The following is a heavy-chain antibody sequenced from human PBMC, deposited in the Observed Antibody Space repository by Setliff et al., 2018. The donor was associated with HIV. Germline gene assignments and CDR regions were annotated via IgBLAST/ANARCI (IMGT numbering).Heavy chain of an antibody. CDR1: GYTSTIYY. CDR2: INPSGGRT. CDR3: ARDQGDNFWSGYCLDY. V-gene: IGHV1-46*01. J-gene: IGHJ4*02. Sequence: ASVKVSCKASGYTSTIYYMHWVRQAPGPGLEWMGMINPSGGRTSYAQKFQGRVTMTRDTSSSTVYMELSSLRSEDTAVYYCARDQGDNFWSGYCLDYWGQGTLVTVSS. D-gene: IGHD3-3*01.